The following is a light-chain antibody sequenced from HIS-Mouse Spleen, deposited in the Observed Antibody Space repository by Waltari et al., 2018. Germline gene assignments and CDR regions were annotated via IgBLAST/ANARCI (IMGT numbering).Light chain of an antibody. Sequence: QSALTQPASVSGSPGQSITISCPGTSSDVGCYNYVSWYQQHPGKAPKLMMYDVSNRPSGVSNLFSGSKSSHTAALTISGLQAEDDADYYCSSYTSSSTLVFGGGTKLTVL. CDR3: SSYTSSSTLV. CDR1: SSDVGCYNY. V-gene: IGLV2-14*03. J-gene: IGLJ2*01. CDR2: DVS.